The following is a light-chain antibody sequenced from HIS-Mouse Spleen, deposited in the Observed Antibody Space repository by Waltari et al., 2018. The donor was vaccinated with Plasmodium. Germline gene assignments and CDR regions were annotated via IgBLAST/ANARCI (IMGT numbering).Light chain of an antibody. V-gene: IGKV1D-8*02. CDR3: QQYYSFPCT. CDR1: QGISSY. Sequence: TWITHSPALLSATTGDRVTISCRISQGISSYLAWYQQKPGKAPELLIYAASTLQSGVPSRFSGSGSGTDFTLTISCLQSEDFATYYCQQYYSFPCTFGQGTKLEIK. J-gene: IGKJ2*02. CDR2: AAS.